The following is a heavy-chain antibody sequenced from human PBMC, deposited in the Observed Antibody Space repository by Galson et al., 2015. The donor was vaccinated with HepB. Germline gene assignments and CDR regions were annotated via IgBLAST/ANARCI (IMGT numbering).Heavy chain of an antibody. J-gene: IGHJ4*02. CDR1: GGSISSYY. D-gene: IGHD3-10*01. CDR2: IYTSGST. Sequence: ETLSLTCPVSGGSISSYYWSWIRQPAGKGLEWIGRIYTSGSTNYNPSLKSRVTMSVDTSKNQFSLKLSSVTAADTAVYYCARDDYYYGSGRYYLASWGQGTLVTVSS. CDR3: ARDDYYYGSGRYYLAS. V-gene: IGHV4-4*07.